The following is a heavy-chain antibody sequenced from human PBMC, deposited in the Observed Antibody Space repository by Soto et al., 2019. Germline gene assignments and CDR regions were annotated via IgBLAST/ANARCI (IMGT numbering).Heavy chain of an antibody. Sequence: GGSLRLSCAVSGLPFSSFPMTWVRQARGKGLEWISYISSSSSYTNYADSVKGRFTISRDNAKNSLYLQMNSLRAEDTAVYYCARDSAYCSSTSCYVYYYYYYGMDVWGQGTTVTVSS. D-gene: IGHD2-2*01. J-gene: IGHJ6*02. V-gene: IGHV3-21*01. CDR2: ISSSSSYT. CDR1: GLPFSSFP. CDR3: ARDSAYCSSTSCYVYYYYYYGMDV.